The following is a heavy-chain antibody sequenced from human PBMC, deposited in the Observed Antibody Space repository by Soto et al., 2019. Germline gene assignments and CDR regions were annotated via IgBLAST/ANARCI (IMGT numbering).Heavy chain of an antibody. CDR2: IHHSGST. CDR1: GVSISSDNW. D-gene: IGHD6-13*01. J-gene: IGHJ4*02. CDR3: ARDQGSHPGD. V-gene: IGHV4-4*02. Sequence: QVKLQESCPGLVRPSGTVSLTCAVSGVSISSDNWCCWVRQPPGKALEWIGEIHHSGSTNYYPSLKSRVTMSVVPSKDLFSLTLNSVTAADTAFYYCARDQGSHPGDWGQGTLVSVSS.